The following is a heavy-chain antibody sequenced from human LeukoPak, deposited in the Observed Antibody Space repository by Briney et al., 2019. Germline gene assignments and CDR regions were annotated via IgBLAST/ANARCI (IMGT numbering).Heavy chain of an antibody. CDR2: INHSGST. CDR3: ARDVDYANPRHDY. J-gene: IGHJ4*02. Sequence: PSETLSLTCAVYGGSFSGYHWSWIRQPPGKGLEWIGEINHSGSTNYNPSLKSRVTISVDTSKNQFSLKLSSVTAADTAVYYCARDVDYANPRHDYWGQGTLVTVSS. CDR1: GGSFSGYH. D-gene: IGHD4/OR15-4a*01. V-gene: IGHV4-34*01.